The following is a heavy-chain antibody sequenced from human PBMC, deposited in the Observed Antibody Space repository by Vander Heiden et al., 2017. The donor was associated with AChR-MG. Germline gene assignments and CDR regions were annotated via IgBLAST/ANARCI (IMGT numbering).Heavy chain of an antibody. CDR3: ARELTGSFYFDF. D-gene: IGHD1-26*01. Sequence: QVQLVQSGAEVKKPGASLKVSCKTSGFTFTNYHMHWVRQAPGQGLEWVGTINPSLDSTHYAQKFQGRVRMTRDTSTKTVYMDMTSLRPEDTAVYFCARELTGSFYFDFWGQGRLVTVSS. CDR1: GFTFTNYH. V-gene: IGHV1-46*03. CDR2: INPSLDST. J-gene: IGHJ4*02.